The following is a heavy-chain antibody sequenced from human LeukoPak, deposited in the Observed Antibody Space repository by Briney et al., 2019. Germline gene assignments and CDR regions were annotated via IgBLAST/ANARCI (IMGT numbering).Heavy chain of an antibody. J-gene: IGHJ4*02. CDR2: ISSSGSTI. CDR3: AKDTPQLYGSGAAVDY. D-gene: IGHD3-10*01. CDR1: GFTFSSYE. V-gene: IGHV3-48*03. Sequence: PGGSLRLSCAASGFTFSSYEMNWVRQAPGKGLEWVSYISSSGSTIYYADSVKGRFTISRDNAKNSLYLQMNSLRAEDTAVYYCAKDTPQLYGSGAAVDYWGQGTLVTVSS.